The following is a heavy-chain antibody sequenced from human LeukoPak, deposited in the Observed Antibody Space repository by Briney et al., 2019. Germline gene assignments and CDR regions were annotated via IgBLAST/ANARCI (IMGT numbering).Heavy chain of an antibody. V-gene: IGHV3-7*01. CDR1: GFTFSSYW. D-gene: IGHD3-22*01. CDR3: ARGSSGYYIGYFDY. CDR2: MNQDGSKI. Sequence: PGGSLRLSCAASGFTFSSYWMTWVRQAPGKGLEGVANMNQDGSKIYYVDSLKGRFTISRDTAKNSLYLQMNGLRAEDTAVYYCARGSSGYYIGYFDYWGQGTLVTVSS. J-gene: IGHJ4*02.